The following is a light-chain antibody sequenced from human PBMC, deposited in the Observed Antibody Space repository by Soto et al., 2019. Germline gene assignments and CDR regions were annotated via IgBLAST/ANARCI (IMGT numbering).Light chain of an antibody. Sequence: EIVMTQSPATLSVSPGERATLSCRASQSVSSNLAWYPQKPGQAPRLLIYGASTSATGIPARFSGSGSGTEFTLTISSLQSEDCAVYYCQQYNNWPPLTFGGGTKVEIK. CDR3: QQYNNWPPLT. CDR1: QSVSSN. J-gene: IGKJ4*01. V-gene: IGKV3-15*01. CDR2: GAS.